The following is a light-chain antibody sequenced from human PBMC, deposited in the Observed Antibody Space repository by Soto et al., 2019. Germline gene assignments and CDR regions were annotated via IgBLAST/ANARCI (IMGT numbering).Light chain of an antibody. CDR2: GAT. CDR3: QQYGSPPFT. J-gene: IGKJ3*01. V-gene: IGKV3-20*01. Sequence: ESVLTQSPGTLSMSPGERATLSCRASQSVSSIYSAWYQQTPAQAPRLLIYGATSSAAVIPDRFSGSGSATDFTLTISRLEHEDFAVYYCQQYGSPPFTFGPGTKVDIK. CDR1: QSVSSIY.